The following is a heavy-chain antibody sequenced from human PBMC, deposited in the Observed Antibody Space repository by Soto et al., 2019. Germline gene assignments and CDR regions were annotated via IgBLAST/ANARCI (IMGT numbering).Heavy chain of an antibody. CDR1: GFTISGHW. J-gene: IGHJ3*02. Sequence: GGSLRVSCAASGFTISGHWMHWVLKVPGKGLEWVSRINTDGGSSAYADSVKGRFTISRDNAKNTLYLQMNGLRAEDTAVYYCAREAGYCSRTSCYRRAFDTWGQGTTVTVSS. CDR2: INTDGGSS. V-gene: IGHV3-74*03. D-gene: IGHD2-2*01. CDR3: AREAGYCSRTSCYRRAFDT.